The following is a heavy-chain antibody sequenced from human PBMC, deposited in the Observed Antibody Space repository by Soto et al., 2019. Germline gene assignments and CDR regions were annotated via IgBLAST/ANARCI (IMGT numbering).Heavy chain of an antibody. V-gene: IGHV1-2*02. CDR2: IIPNNGDT. Sequence: QVQLVQSGAEVKKPGASVKVSCRASGYNFRDYYLHWVRQAPGAGLEWMGSIIPNNGDTHYAQRFQGRITLTTDTSLDTAYMEIDGLTLDDTAIYFCARSGDRRNNPAWIDPWGQGALVTVSS. CDR1: GYNFRDYY. J-gene: IGHJ5*02. D-gene: IGHD1-1*01. CDR3: ARSGDRRNNPAWIDP.